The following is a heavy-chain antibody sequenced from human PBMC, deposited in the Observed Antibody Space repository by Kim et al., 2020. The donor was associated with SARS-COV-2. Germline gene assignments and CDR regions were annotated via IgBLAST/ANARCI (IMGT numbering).Heavy chain of an antibody. V-gene: IGHV3-74*01. J-gene: IGHJ6*02. CDR1: GFTFSGFW. D-gene: IGHD2-15*01. CDR3: VRDGYCVGGHCYRSMGHYFYSMDL. CDR2: INSDGRTT. Sequence: GGSLRLSCAASGFTFSGFWMHWVRQAPGKGPMWVSHINSDGRTTSYADSVNGRFSVSRDSAKSTLFLQMNSLRAEDTAVYYCVRDGYCVGGHCYRSMGHYFYSMDLWGQGATVTVSS.